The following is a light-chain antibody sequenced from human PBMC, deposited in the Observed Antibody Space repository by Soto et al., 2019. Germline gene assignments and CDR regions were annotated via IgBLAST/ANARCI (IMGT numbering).Light chain of an antibody. CDR1: SSDVGAYNS. Sequence: QSALTQPRSVSGSPGQSVTISCTGTSSDVGAYNSVSWYQQYPGKAPKVMIYDVSERPSGVPDRFSGSKSDNTAALIISGLQAEDEADYYCCSFAGSDTLIFGGGTKLTVL. CDR2: DVS. J-gene: IGLJ2*01. CDR3: CSFAGSDTLI. V-gene: IGLV2-11*01.